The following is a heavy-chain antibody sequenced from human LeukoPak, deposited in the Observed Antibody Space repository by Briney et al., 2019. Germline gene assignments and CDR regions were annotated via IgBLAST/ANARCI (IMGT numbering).Heavy chain of an antibody. D-gene: IGHD2-2*01. J-gene: IGHJ5*02. Sequence: ASVKVSCKASGYTFTSYHMHWVRQAPGQGLEWMGLINPSGGGTIYAQKFQGRVTMTRDTSTSTVYMELSSLRSEDTAVYYCARDGARMPGHWFDPWGQGTLVTVSS. CDR3: ARDGARMPGHWFDP. CDR2: INPSGGGT. V-gene: IGHV1-46*01. CDR1: GYTFTSYH.